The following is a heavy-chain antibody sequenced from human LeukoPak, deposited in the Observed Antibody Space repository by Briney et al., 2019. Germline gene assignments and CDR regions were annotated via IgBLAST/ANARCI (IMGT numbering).Heavy chain of an antibody. V-gene: IGHV3-74*01. J-gene: IGHJ4*02. D-gene: IGHD5-12*01. CDR3: ARSWSLRHFDY. Sequence: GGSLRLSCAASGFTFSSYAMSWVRQAPGKGLVWVSRITSDGRSTIYADSVKGRFTISRDNAKNTLYLQMNSLRAEDTAVYYCARSWSLRHFDYWGQGTLVTVSS. CDR2: ITSDGRST. CDR1: GFTFSSYA.